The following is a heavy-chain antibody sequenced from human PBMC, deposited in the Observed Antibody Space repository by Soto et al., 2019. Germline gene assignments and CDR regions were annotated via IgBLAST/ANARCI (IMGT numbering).Heavy chain of an antibody. CDR3: TKAVTILVPSGGMEAAAAGVDYGMDV. V-gene: IGHV3-33*06. D-gene: IGHD6-13*01. J-gene: IGHJ6*02. CDR1: GFTFSSYG. Sequence: QVQLVESGGGVVQPGRSLRLSCAASGFTFSSYGMHWVRQAPVMGLDWVAVIWYDGSNKYYADSVKSRFTISRDNSKNTLYLQMNSLRAEDTAVYYCTKAVTILVPSGGMEAAAAGVDYGMDVWGQGTTVTVSS. CDR2: IWYDGSNK.